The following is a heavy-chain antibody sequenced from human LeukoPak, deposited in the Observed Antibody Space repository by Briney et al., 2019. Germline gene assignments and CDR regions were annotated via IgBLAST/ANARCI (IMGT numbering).Heavy chain of an antibody. CDR1: GFTFSSYD. CDR2: IGTAGDT. J-gene: IGHJ2*01. Sequence: GGSLKLSCAASGFTFSSYDMHWVRQATGKGLEWVSAIGTAGDTYYPGSVKGRFTISRENAKNSLYLQMNSLRAGDTAVYYCARAPTQGWYFDLWGRGTLVTVSS. CDR3: ARAPTQGWYFDL. V-gene: IGHV3-13*01.